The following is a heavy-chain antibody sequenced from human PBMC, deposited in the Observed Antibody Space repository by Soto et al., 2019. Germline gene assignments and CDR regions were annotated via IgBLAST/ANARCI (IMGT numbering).Heavy chain of an antibody. CDR1: GFTFSSYG. CDR3: ARDRGSSTSCLDY. D-gene: IGHD2-2*01. CDR2: IWYDGRNK. J-gene: IGHJ4*02. Sequence: GGSLRLSCEASGFTFSSYGMHWVRQAPGKGLEWVALIWYDGRNKYYADSVEGRFTISRDSSKNTVYLQMSSLRAEDTAVYYCARDRGSSTSCLDYWGQGTLVTVSS. V-gene: IGHV3-33*01.